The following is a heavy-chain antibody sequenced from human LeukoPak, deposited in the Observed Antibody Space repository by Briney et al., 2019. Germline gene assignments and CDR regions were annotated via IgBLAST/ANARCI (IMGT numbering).Heavy chain of an antibody. CDR2: INPNSGGT. J-gene: IGHJ5*02. D-gene: IGHD2-21*02. Sequence: ASVKVSCKASGYTFTGYYMHWVRQAPGQGLEWMGRINPNSGGTNYAQKFQGRVTITRDTSISTAYLGLSRLRSDDTAVYYCARTPILAYCGGDCHSNWFDPWGQGTLVTVSS. CDR3: ARTPILAYCGGDCHSNWFDP. V-gene: IGHV1-2*06. CDR1: GYTFTGYY.